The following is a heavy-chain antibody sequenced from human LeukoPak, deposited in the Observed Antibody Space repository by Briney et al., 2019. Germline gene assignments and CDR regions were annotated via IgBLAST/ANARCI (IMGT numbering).Heavy chain of an antibody. Sequence: GGSLRLSCAASGFTFSSYGMHWVRQAPGKGLEWVAFISYDGRNKYYADSVKGRFTISRDNSKNTLYLQMNSLRAEDTAVYYCARDDYGDYRWYYGMDVWGQGTTVTVSS. CDR1: GFTFSSYG. J-gene: IGHJ6*02. D-gene: IGHD4-17*01. CDR2: ISYDGRNK. CDR3: ARDDYGDYRWYYGMDV. V-gene: IGHV3-30*03.